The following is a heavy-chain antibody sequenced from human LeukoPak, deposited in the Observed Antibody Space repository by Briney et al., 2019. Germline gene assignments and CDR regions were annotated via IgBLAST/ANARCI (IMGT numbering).Heavy chain of an antibody. CDR3: AKDLYRLGYCSSTSCWPFDY. CDR2: ISYDGSNK. J-gene: IGHJ4*01. CDR1: GLTFNSYG. V-gene: IGHV3-30*18. Sequence: GGSLRLSCAASGLTFNSYGMHWVRQAPGKGLEWVAVISYDGSNKYYADSVKGRFTISRDNSKNTLYLQMNSLRAEDTAVYYCAKDLYRLGYCSSTSCWPFDYWGHGTLVTVSS. D-gene: IGHD2-2*01.